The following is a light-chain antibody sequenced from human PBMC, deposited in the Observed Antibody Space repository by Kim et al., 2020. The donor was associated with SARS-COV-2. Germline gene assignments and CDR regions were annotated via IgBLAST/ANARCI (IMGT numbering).Light chain of an antibody. Sequence: ASVGDRVTITCRTSQDISNYLAWYQQKPGKVPKLLIYLASTFQSGVPSRFSGSGSGTDFALTMSSLQPEDVATYYCQKYDDAPLTFGGGTKVDIK. J-gene: IGKJ4*01. CDR2: LAS. CDR1: QDISNY. CDR3: QKYDDAPLT. V-gene: IGKV1-27*01.